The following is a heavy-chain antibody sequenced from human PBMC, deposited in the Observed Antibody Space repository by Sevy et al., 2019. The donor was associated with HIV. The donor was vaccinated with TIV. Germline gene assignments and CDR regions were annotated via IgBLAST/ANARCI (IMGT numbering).Heavy chain of an antibody. J-gene: IGHJ4*02. D-gene: IGHD3-22*01. CDR3: AKRMDYYDSSGYPFDY. CDR1: GYTLTELS. Sequence: ASMKVSCKVSGYTLTELSMHWVRQAPGKGLEWMGSFDPEDGETIYQQKFQGRVTLTEDTSTDTAYMELSSLRSEDTAVYYWAKRMDYYDSSGYPFDYWGQGTLVTVSS. V-gene: IGHV1-24*01. CDR2: FDPEDGET.